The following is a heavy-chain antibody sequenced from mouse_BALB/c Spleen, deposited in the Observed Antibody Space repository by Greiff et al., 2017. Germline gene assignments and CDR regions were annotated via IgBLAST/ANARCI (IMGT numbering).Heavy chain of an antibody. CDR3: ARSSDVYYYAMDY. V-gene: IGHV14-3*02. Sequence: VQLQQSGAELVKPGASVKLSCTASGFNIKDTYMHWVKQRPEQGLEWIGRIDPANGNTKYDPKFQGKATITADTSSNTAYLQLSSLTSEDTAVYYCARSSDVYYYAMDYWGQGTSVTVSS. CDR2: IDPANGNT. D-gene: IGHD2-3*01. CDR1: GFNIKDTY. J-gene: IGHJ4*01.